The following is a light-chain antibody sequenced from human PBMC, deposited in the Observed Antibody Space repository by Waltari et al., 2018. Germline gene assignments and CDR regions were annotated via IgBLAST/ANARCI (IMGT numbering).Light chain of an antibody. J-gene: IGKJ4*01. CDR3: QQYISYPWS. CDR2: ESS. V-gene: IGKV1-5*03. Sequence: WRASQSINRWLAWYQQRPGQAPKLLFSESSTLASGVPARFSGSGSGTDFTLTINGLQPDDFATYYCQQYISYPWSFGLGTKVEIK. CDR1: QSINRW.